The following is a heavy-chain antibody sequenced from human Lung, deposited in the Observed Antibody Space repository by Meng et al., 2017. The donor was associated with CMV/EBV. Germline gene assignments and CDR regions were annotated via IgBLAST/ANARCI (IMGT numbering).Heavy chain of an antibody. CDR2: IYNGGGT. J-gene: IGHJ6*02. Sequence: GGSLRLXXAASGFTVSSNSMNWVRQAPGKGLEWVSLIYNGGGTYYADSVKGRFTISRDNFKNTLYLQMNSLRAEDTAVYYCARVLTAHHYYGMDVWGQGTTVXVSS. V-gene: IGHV3-53*01. CDR3: ARVLTAHHYYGMDV. CDR1: GFTVSSNS. D-gene: IGHD5-18*01.